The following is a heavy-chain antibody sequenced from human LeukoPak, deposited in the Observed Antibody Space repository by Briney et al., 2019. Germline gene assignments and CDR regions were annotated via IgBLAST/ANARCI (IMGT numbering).Heavy chain of an antibody. CDR2: IYYSGST. D-gene: IGHD3-10*01. CDR1: GGSISSYY. Sequence: SETLSLTCTVSGGSISSYYWSWIRQPPGKGLEWIGYIYYSGSTNYNPSLKSRVTISVDASKHQFSLKLSSVTAADTAVYYCARHANYYGSGSYLNWFDLWGQGTLVTVSS. CDR3: ARHANYYGSGSYLNWFDL. J-gene: IGHJ5*02. V-gene: IGHV4-59*08.